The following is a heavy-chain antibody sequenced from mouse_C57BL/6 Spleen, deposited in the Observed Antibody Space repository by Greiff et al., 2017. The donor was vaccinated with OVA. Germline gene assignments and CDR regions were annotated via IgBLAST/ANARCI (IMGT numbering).Heavy chain of an antibody. V-gene: IGHV5-17*01. CDR1: GFTFSDYG. CDR3: ARPFTTVVANWYFDV. J-gene: IGHJ1*03. D-gene: IGHD1-1*01. Sequence: DVKLVESGGGLVKPGGSLKLSCAASGFTFSDYGMHWVRQAPEKGLEWVAYISSGSSTIYYADTVKGRFTISRDNAKNTLFLQMTSLRSEDTAMYYCARPFTTVVANWYFDVWGTGTTVTVSS. CDR2: ISSGSSTI.